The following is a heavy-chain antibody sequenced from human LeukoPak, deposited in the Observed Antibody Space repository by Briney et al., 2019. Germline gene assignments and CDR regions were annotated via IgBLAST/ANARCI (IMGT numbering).Heavy chain of an antibody. CDR3: ARDRPDYGGNSLGWFDP. Sequence: SQTLSLTCTVSGASISSGGYYWSWIRQHPGKGLEWIGYIYYSGSTYYNPSLKSRVTISVDTSKNQFSLKLSSVTAADTAVYYCARDRPDYGGNSLGWFDPWGQGTLVTVSS. D-gene: IGHD4-23*01. V-gene: IGHV4-31*03. CDR2: IYYSGST. CDR1: GASISSGGYY. J-gene: IGHJ5*02.